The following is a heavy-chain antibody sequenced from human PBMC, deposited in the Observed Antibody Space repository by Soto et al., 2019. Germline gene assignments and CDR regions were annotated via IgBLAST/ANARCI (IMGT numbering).Heavy chain of an antibody. Sequence: GGSLRLSWGASGFPFSQYGFHWVRKAPGKGLEWVALISYSKSVIKYGDSVKGRLTVSRDNSKNTVFLQMDSLRPEDTAIYYCAKAGLQLYSNSACFHFYDWGQGTLVPVSS. CDR2: ISYSKSVI. CDR1: GFPFSQYG. CDR3: AKAGLQLYSNSACFHFYD. V-gene: IGHV3-30*18. J-gene: IGHJ4*02. D-gene: IGHD4-4*01.